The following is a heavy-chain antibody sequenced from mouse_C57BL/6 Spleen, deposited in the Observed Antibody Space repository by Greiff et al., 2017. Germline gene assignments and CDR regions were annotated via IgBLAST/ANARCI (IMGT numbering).Heavy chain of an antibody. Sequence: EVKLEESGGGLVQPGGSLKLSCAASGFTFSDYYMYWVRQTPEKRLEWVAYISNGGGSTYYPDTVKGRFTISRDNAKNTLYLQMSRLKSEDTAMYYCARRAFYYGSSYDYAMDYWGQGTSVTVSS. CDR1: GFTFSDYY. CDR3: ARRAFYYGSSYDYAMDY. V-gene: IGHV5-12*01. D-gene: IGHD1-1*01. CDR2: ISNGGGST. J-gene: IGHJ4*01.